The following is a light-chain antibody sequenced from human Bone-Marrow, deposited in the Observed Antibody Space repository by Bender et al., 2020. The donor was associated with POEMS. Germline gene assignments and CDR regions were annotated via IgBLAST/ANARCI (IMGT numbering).Light chain of an antibody. CDR3: SSYTGSSSLV. CDR2: DVS. V-gene: IGLV2-14*03. Sequence: QSALTQTASVSGSPGESITISCTGSSSDVGAYNYVSWYQQHPGEAPRLMIYDVSDRPSGVSHRFSGSKSGNTASLSISGLQTEDEADYYCSSYTGSSSLVFGGGTKLTVL. CDR1: SSDVGAYNY. J-gene: IGLJ3*02.